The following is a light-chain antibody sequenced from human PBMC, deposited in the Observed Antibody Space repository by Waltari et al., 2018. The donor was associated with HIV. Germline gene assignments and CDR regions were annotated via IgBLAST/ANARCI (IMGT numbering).Light chain of an antibody. Sequence: EVVMTQSPATLSVSPGERATLSCRASQGLDSTVAWYQQKPGQAPRLLIYAASNRATDIPARFTGSVSGTEFTLTISSLQSEDFAIYYCQQYHFWPRTFGQGTKVEIK. CDR1: QGLDST. J-gene: IGKJ1*01. CDR3: QQYHFWPRT. V-gene: IGKV3-15*01. CDR2: AAS.